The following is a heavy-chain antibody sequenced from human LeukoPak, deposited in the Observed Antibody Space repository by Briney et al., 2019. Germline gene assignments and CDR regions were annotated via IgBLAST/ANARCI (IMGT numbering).Heavy chain of an antibody. CDR1: GSTFSSYS. CDR3: ARGQAYYDILTGYYA. D-gene: IGHD3-9*01. Sequence: AGGSLRLSCAASGSTFSSYSMNWVRQAPGKGLEWVSSISSSSSYIYYADSVKGRFTISRDNAKNSLYLQMNSLRAEDTAVYYCARGQAYYDILTGYYAWGQGTLVTVSS. J-gene: IGHJ4*02. CDR2: ISSSSSYI. V-gene: IGHV3-21*01.